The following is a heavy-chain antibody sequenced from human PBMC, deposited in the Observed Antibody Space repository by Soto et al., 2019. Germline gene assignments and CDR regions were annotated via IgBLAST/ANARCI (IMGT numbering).Heavy chain of an antibody. CDR3: ARPYCSGGSCYWPDAFDI. D-gene: IGHD2-15*01. CDR2: MNPNSGNT. V-gene: IGHV1-8*01. CDR1: GYTFTSYD. Sequence: ASLKVSCKASGYTFTSYDINWVRQATGQGLEWMGWMNPNSGNTGYAQKFQGRVTMTRNTSISTAYKELSSLRSEDTAVYYCARPYCSGGSCYWPDAFDIWGQGTMVTVSS. J-gene: IGHJ3*02.